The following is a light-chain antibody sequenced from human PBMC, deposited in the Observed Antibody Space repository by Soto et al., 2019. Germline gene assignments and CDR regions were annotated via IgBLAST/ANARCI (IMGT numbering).Light chain of an antibody. CDR2: AAS. V-gene: IGKV1-27*01. CDR1: QGISTY. J-gene: IGKJ1*01. Sequence: DIQMTQSPSSLSASVGDRVTITCRASQGISTYLVWYQQKPGTVPKLLIFAASTLQSGVPSRFSDSGSGTDFTLTISSLQPEDVATYYCQNYNGAPWTFGQGTKVEI. CDR3: QNYNGAPWT.